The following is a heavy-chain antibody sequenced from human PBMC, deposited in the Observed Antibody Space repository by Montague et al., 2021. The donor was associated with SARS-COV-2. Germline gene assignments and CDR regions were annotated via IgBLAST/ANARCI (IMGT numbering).Heavy chain of an antibody. V-gene: IGHV2-70*11. CDR1: GFSLNTSGMC. CDR3: ARLSGVAPRCYYEGMDV. J-gene: IGHJ6*02. D-gene: IGHD7-27*01. Sequence: PALVKPTQTLALTCTFSGFSLNTSGMCVSWIRQPPGKAPQWLARVDWDGDKYYSRTLETRVSISTDTAKTQVVLTMTNVDPMDTATYYCARLSGVAPRCYYEGMDVWGQGTAVTVSS. CDR2: VDWDGDK.